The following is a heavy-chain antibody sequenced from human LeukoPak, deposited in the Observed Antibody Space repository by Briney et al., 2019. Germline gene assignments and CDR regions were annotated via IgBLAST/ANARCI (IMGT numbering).Heavy chain of an antibody. V-gene: IGHV1-8*01. J-gene: IGHJ4*02. Sequence: ASVKVSCKASGYTFTSYDINWVRQATGQGLEWMGWMNPNSGNTGYAQKFQGRVTMTGNTSISTAYMELSSLRSEDTAVYYCARSTLSAIFGVVIDRRFDYWGQGTLVTVSS. CDR3: ARSTLSAIFGVVIDRRFDY. CDR2: MNPNSGNT. D-gene: IGHD3-3*01. CDR1: GYTFTSYD.